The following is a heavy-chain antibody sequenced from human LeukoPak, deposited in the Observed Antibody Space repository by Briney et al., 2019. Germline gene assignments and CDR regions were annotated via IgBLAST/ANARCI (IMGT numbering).Heavy chain of an antibody. CDR3: ARELGGNSVGIDD. D-gene: IGHD4-23*01. J-gene: IGHJ4*02. Sequence: GGSMRLSCAASGFTFSSYAMHWVRQAPGKGLEYVSAISSNGGSTYYANSVKGRFTISRDNSKNTLHLQMGSLRAEDMAVYYCARELGGNSVGIDDWGQGTLVTVSS. CDR2: ISSNGGST. V-gene: IGHV3-64*01. CDR1: GFTFSSYA.